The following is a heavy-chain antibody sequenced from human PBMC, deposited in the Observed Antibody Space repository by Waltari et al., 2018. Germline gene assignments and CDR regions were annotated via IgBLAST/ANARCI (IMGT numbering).Heavy chain of an antibody. CDR1: GFTFSTYS. V-gene: IGHV3-30*02. D-gene: IGHD2-8*02. Sequence: QVQLVESGVGVVQPGGSLSLSCAASGFTFSTYSMHWLRQAPVKWLEWVAFIRYDGSNKYYADYVKGRFTIARDNSKNTLYLQMNSLRAEDTAVYYCASQNEGYCTGGVCLNWFDPWGQGTLVTVSS. CDR3: ASQNEGYCTGGVCLNWFDP. J-gene: IGHJ5*02. CDR2: IRYDGSNK.